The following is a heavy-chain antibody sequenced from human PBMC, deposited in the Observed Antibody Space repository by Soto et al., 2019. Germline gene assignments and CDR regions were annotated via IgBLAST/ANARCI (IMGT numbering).Heavy chain of an antibody. CDR2: IYYSGST. Sequence: PSETLSLTCTVSGGSISSSSYYWGWIRQPPGKGLEWIGSIYYSGSTYYNPSLKSRVTISVDTSKNQFSLKLSSVTAADTAVYYGARRMINGSGAFDIWGQGTMVTVAS. CDR3: ARRMINGSGAFDI. V-gene: IGHV4-39*01. CDR1: GGSISSSSYY. J-gene: IGHJ3*02. D-gene: IGHD3-10*01.